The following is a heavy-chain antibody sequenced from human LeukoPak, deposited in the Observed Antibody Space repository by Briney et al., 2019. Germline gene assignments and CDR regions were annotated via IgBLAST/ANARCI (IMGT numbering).Heavy chain of an antibody. D-gene: IGHD3-22*01. Sequence: GASVKVSCKASGYTFTCYYMHWVRQAPGQGLEWMGWINPNSGGTNYAQKFQGRVTMTRDTSISTAYMELSRLRSDDTAVYYCAREIMVGYYDSSGYYRGDYWGQGTLGTVSS. V-gene: IGHV1-2*02. CDR1: GYTFTCYY. CDR3: AREIMVGYYDSSGYYRGDY. CDR2: INPNSGGT. J-gene: IGHJ4*02.